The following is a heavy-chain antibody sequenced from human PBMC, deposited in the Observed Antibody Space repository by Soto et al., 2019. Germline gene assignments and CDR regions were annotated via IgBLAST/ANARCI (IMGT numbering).Heavy chain of an antibody. Sequence: QVQLVQSGAEVKKPGASVKVSCKASGYTFTSYAMHWVRQAPGQRLEWMGWINAGNGNTKYSQKFQGRVTITRDTSASTAYMELSSLRSEDTAVYYCAREGPRDGYNYWGQGTLVTVSS. CDR3: AREGPRDGYNY. V-gene: IGHV1-3*01. CDR1: GYTFTSYA. J-gene: IGHJ4*02. D-gene: IGHD5-12*01. CDR2: INAGNGNT.